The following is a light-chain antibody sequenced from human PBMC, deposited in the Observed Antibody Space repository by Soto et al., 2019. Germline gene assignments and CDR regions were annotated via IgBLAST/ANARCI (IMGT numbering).Light chain of an antibody. CDR3: SSYTSRSLYV. Sequence: VLTQPASVSGSPGQSITISCTGTSSDVGGYNYVSWYQQLPGKAPKLMIYDVSDRPSGVSNRFSGSKSGNTASLTISGLQAEDEADYYCSSYTSRSLYVFGTGTKVTVL. CDR2: DVS. CDR1: SSDVGGYNY. J-gene: IGLJ1*01. V-gene: IGLV2-14*01.